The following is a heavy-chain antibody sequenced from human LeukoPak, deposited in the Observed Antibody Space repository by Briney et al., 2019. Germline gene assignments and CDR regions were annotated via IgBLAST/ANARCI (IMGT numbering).Heavy chain of an antibody. J-gene: IGHJ4*02. Sequence: GGSLRLSCAASGFTFHSYGMHWVRQAPGKGLEWVAFTRSDGNDKYYVESVKGRFTISRDNSKNTLDLRMNSLRLEDTALYYCVQDFEWSFGHWGQGTLVTVSS. D-gene: IGHD3-9*01. CDR2: TRSDGNDK. V-gene: IGHV3-30*02. CDR1: GFTFHSYG. CDR3: VQDFEWSFGH.